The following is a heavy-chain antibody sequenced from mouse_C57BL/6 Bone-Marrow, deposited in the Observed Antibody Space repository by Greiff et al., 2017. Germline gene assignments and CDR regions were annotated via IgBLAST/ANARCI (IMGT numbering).Heavy chain of an antibody. Sequence: VKVVESGAELARPGASVKLSCKASGYTFTSYGISWVKQRPGQGLEWIGEIYPRSGNTYYNEKFKGKATLTADESSSTAYMELRSLTSEDSAVYFCAFQLGPWFAYWGQGTLVTVSA. V-gene: IGHV1-81*01. D-gene: IGHD4-1*02. J-gene: IGHJ3*01. CDR1: GYTFTSYG. CDR3: AFQLGPWFAY. CDR2: IYPRSGNT.